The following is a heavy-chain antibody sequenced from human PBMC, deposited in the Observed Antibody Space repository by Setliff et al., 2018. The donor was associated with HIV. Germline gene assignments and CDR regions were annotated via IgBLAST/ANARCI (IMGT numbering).Heavy chain of an antibody. CDR3: ARDQWGYSYGYYYYYYLDV. V-gene: IGHV3-66*02. D-gene: IGHD5-18*01. CDR1: GFTVSSNY. CDR2: IYSGGST. Sequence: PGGSLRLSCAASGFTVSSNYMSWVRQAPGKGLEWVSVIYSGGSTYYADSVKGRFTISRDNSKNTLYLQMNSMRAEDTAVYYCARDQWGYSYGYYYYYYLDVWGKGTTFTVSS. J-gene: IGHJ6*03.